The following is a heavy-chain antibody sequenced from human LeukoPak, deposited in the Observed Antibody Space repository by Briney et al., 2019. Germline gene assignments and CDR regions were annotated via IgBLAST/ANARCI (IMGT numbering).Heavy chain of an antibody. CDR2: TYYRFKWYE. Sequence: SQTLSLTCVISGDGVSSNSAAWNWLRQSPSRGLEWLGRTYYRFKWYEEYAVSVAGRITITPDSSKNQFSLQLNSVTPEDTAVYYCARGSYDSIWSWGQGTLVTVS. J-gene: IGHJ4*02. V-gene: IGHV6-1*01. D-gene: IGHD3-16*01. CDR1: GDGVSSNSAA. CDR3: ARGSYDSIWS.